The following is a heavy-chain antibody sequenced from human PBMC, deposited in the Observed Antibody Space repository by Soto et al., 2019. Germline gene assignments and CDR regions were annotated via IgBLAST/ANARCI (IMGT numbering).Heavy chain of an antibody. D-gene: IGHD4-4*01. J-gene: IGHJ5*02. V-gene: IGHV4-59*08. CDR2: IHYSGST. CDR1: GGSITGYY. CDR3: ARHSYYSNPLRFDP. Sequence: SETLSLTCTVSGGSITGYYWSWIRQPPGKGPEWIGNIHYSGSTNYNPSLKSRVTISVDTSKNQFSLRLSSLTAAETAVYYCARHSYYSNPLRFDPWGQGTLVTVSS.